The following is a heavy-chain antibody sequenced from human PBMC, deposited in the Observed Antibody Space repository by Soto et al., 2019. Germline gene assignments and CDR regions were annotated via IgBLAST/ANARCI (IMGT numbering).Heavy chain of an antibody. CDR1: GFTFSSFA. CDR3: AKDTVGGNYYDSSGYEYNWFDP. J-gene: IGHJ5*02. Sequence: GGSLRLSCAASGFTFSSFAMSWVRQAPGKGLEWVSVISGDGGRTYYADSVKGRFTISRDNSKNTLYLQMNSLRAEDTAVYYCAKDTVGGNYYDSSGYEYNWFDPWGQGTLVTVSS. CDR2: ISGDGGRT. D-gene: IGHD3-22*01. V-gene: IGHV3-23*01.